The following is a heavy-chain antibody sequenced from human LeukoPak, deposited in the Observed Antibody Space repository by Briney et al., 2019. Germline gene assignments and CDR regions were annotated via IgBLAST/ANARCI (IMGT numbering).Heavy chain of an antibody. D-gene: IGHD3-3*01. CDR1: GYTFTSYY. J-gene: IGHJ5*02. CDR3: ARGSITTFGVVIIKADNWFDP. CDR2: INPSGGST. V-gene: IGHV1-46*03. Sequence: ASVKVSCKASGYTFTSYYMHRVRQAPGQGLEWMGIINPSGGSTSYAQKFQGRVTMTRDTSTSTVYMELSSLRSEDTAVYYCARGSITTFGVVIIKADNWFDPWGQGTLVTVSS.